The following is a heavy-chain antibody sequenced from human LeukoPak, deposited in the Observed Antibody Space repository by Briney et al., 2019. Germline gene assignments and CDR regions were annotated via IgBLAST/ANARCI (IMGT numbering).Heavy chain of an antibody. V-gene: IGHV4-39*01. CDR2: AFYSGDT. CDR3: GRLRGAMTTVTSNFDS. CDR1: GGSIIGSTYY. Sequence: SETLSLTCTVSGGSIIGSTYYWGWIRQPPGKGLEWIGSAFYSGDTYYKSPLKSRVTISVDTSKNQFSLKLGSVTAADTAVYYCGRLRGAMTTVTSNFDSWGQGTLVTVSS. J-gene: IGHJ4*02. D-gene: IGHD4-17*01.